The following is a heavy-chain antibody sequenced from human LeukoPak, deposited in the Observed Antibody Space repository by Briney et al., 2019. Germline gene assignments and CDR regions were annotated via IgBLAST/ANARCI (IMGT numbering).Heavy chain of an antibody. CDR2: ISSNGDNT. CDR3: AKDLLYSSPRVDY. Sequence: GGSLRLSCSVSGFTFSTYVMHWVRQAPGKGLEYVSAISSNGDNTYYADSVKGRFTISRDNSKNTLFLQMNSLRAEDTAIYYCAKDLLYSSPRVDYWGQGTLVTVSS. V-gene: IGHV3-64*04. J-gene: IGHJ4*02. D-gene: IGHD6-13*01. CDR1: GFTFSTYV.